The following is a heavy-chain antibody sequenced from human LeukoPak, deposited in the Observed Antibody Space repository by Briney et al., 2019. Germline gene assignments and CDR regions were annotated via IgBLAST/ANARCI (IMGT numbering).Heavy chain of an antibody. CDR3: ATETNGRHYDY. Sequence: PGGSLRLSCTASGLTFSTPGFNWVRQAPGGGLGWVASIGHTGSDRYHADSIKGRFTISRDNANNFLYLQMNSLRAEDTAVYYCATETNGRHYDYWGQGTLLTVSS. V-gene: IGHV3-21*06. CDR1: GLTFSTPG. J-gene: IGHJ4*02. D-gene: IGHD1-14*01. CDR2: IGHTGSDR.